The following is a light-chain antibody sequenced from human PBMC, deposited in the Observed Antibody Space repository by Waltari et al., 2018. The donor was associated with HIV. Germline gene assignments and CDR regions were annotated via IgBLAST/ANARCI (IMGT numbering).Light chain of an antibody. CDR3: ATWDDGLNALL. Sequence: QSVLTQSPSVSEAPGQRVTISCSGSHSNIGSHAVTWYRQSPGKPPKLLVYHDDLILSGVSDRLSASKSGTSASLAINDLQSEDESLYYCATWDDGLNALLFGGGTK. V-gene: IGLV1-36*01. CDR2: HDD. CDR1: HSNIGSHA. J-gene: IGLJ2*01.